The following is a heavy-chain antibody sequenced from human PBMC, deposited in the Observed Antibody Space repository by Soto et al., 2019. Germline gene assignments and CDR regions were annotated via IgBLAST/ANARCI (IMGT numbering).Heavy chain of an antibody. V-gene: IGHV4-34*01. CDR3: VLDHPVLGELSAGNY. D-gene: IGHD3-16*02. J-gene: IGHJ4*02. CDR1: GGSFSNYY. CDR2: INHSGTT. Sequence: QVQLQQWGAGLLKPSETLSLTSAVYGGSFSNYYWNWIRQPPGKGLEWIGEINHSGTTNYNPSLKSRVTISVDMSKNQFSLKVRSVTAADTAVYYCVLDHPVLGELSAGNYWGQGTLVTVSS.